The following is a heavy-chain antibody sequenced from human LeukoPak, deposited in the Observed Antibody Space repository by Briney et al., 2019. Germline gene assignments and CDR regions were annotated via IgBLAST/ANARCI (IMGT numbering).Heavy chain of an antibody. D-gene: IGHD6-19*01. Sequence: GGSLRLSCAASGFTFSNYEMNWVRQAPGKGLEWVSYISSSGSTIYYADSVKGRFTISRDNAKNSLYLQMNSLRAEGTAVYYCARTIAVAGTWAFDIWGQGTMVTVSS. CDR3: ARTIAVAGTWAFDI. V-gene: IGHV3-48*03. CDR2: ISSSGSTI. J-gene: IGHJ3*02. CDR1: GFTFSNYE.